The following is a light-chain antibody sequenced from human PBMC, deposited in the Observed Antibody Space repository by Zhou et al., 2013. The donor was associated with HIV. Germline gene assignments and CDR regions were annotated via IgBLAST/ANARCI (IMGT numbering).Light chain of an antibody. CDR3: QQYHARPPALT. J-gene: IGKJ4*01. V-gene: IGKV3-15*01. Sequence: EIVMTQSPGTLSVSPGERATLSCRASQSVSSNLAWYQQKPGQAPRLLIYGASTRATGIPARFSGSRSGTEFTLTISSMQSEDSAVYYCQQYHARPPALTFGGGSKVEIK. CDR2: GAS. CDR1: QSVSSN.